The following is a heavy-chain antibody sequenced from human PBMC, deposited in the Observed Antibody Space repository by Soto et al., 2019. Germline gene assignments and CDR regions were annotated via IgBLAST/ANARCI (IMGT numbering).Heavy chain of an antibody. CDR2: ISYGGST. Sequence: QVQLQEWGPGLVKPSQTLSLTCTVSGGSINSGGYCWSWIRQHPGKGLDWIGCISYGGSTSYNPSVKSRVTRSVDTSKNQFSLKLTSVTAADTAVYYCSKGILVWGQGALITVSS. J-gene: IGHJ4*02. V-gene: IGHV4-31*03. CDR3: SKGILV. D-gene: IGHD5-18*01. CDR1: GGSINSGGYC.